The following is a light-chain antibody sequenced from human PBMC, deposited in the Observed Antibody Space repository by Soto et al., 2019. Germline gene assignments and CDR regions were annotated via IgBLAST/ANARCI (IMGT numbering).Light chain of an antibody. J-gene: IGKJ5*01. CDR1: QSISSY. CDR2: AAS. CDR3: QLTSSTPHT. V-gene: IGKV1-39*01. Sequence: IQMTQTPSSLSASVGDRVTITCRASQSISSYLNWYQQKPGKAPKLLIYAASSLQSGVPSRFSGSGSGTDFTLTISSLQPEDFTTYYCQLTSSTPHTFAEGTRLE.